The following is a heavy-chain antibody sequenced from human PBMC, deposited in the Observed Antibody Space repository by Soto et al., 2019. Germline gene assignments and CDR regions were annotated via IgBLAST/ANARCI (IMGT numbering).Heavy chain of an antibody. D-gene: IGHD3-22*01. CDR2: INSDGGST. V-gene: IGHV3-74*01. CDR3: AIRASYYDSSGYFDY. J-gene: IGHJ4*02. Sequence: GSLRLSCAASGFTFSSYWMHWVRQAPGKGLVWVSRINSDGGSTSYADSVKGRFTISRDNAKNTLYLQMNSLRAEDTAVYYCAIRASYYDSSGYFDYWGQGTLVTVSS. CDR1: GFTFSSYW.